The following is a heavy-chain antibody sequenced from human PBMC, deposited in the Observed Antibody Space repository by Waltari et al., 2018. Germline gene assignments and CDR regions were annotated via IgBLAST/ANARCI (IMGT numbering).Heavy chain of an antibody. Sequence: EVQLVESGGGLVKPGGSLRLSCAASGFTFSSYSMHWVRQAPGKGLEWVASISSSSSYIYYADSVKGRFTISRDNAKNSLYLQRNSLRAEDTAVYYCARDGGGNGYIHYWGQGTLVTVSS. J-gene: IGHJ4*02. CDR3: ARDGGGNGYIHY. V-gene: IGHV3-21*01. CDR1: GFTFSSYS. D-gene: IGHD3-16*01. CDR2: ISSSSSYI.